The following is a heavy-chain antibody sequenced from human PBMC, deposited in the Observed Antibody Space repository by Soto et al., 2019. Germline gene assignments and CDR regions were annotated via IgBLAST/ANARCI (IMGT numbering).Heavy chain of an antibody. J-gene: IGHJ6*02. V-gene: IGHV3-53*01. D-gene: IGHD1-26*01. CDR3: AQGEGATLLLDV. CDR1: GFTVSSTY. Sequence: GGSLRLSCAASGFTVSSTYMSWVRQAPGKGLEWVSVIYSGGSTYYADSVKGRFTISRDNSKNTLYLQMNSLRAEDTAVYYCAQGEGATLLLDVWGQGTTVTVSS. CDR2: IYSGGST.